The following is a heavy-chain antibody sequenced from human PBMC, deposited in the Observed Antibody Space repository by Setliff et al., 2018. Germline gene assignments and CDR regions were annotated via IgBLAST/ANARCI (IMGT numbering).Heavy chain of an antibody. CDR3: ATSIAARYYYYYMDV. Sequence: ASETLSLTCAVSGYSISSDSYWGWIRQPPGKGLEWIASIYHTGSTNYNPSLKSRVTISVDTSKNQFSLKLSSVTAADTAVYYCATSIAARYYYYYMDVWGKGTTVTVS. V-gene: IGHV4-38-2*01. CDR1: GYSISSDSY. D-gene: IGHD6-6*01. J-gene: IGHJ6*03. CDR2: IYHTGST.